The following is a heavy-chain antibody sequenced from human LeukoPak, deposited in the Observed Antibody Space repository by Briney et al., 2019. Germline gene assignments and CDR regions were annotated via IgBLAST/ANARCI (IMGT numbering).Heavy chain of an antibody. D-gene: IGHD3-10*01. V-gene: IGHV3-48*03. CDR2: ISSTGGAI. CDR3: ASTKWFGELGSNWFDP. J-gene: IGHJ5*02. Sequence: GGSLRLSCVGSGFTFSTYEMNWVRQAPGKGLEWVSYISSTGGAIHYADSVKGRFTISRDNAKNSLYLQMNSLRAEDTAVYYCASTKWFGELGSNWFDPWGQGTLVTVSS. CDR1: GFTFSTYE.